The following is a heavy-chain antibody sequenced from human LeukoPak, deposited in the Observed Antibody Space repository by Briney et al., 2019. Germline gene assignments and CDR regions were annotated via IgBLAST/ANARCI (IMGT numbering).Heavy chain of an antibody. CDR2: IYYSGST. CDR3: AGTSQTYYDVLTGHYNVIFDY. CDR1: GGSISSYY. Sequence: PSETLSLTCTVSGGSISSYYWSWIRQPPGKGLEWIGYIYYSGSTNYNPSLKSRVTISVDTSKNQFSLKLSSVTAADTAVYYCAGTSQTYYDVLTGHYNVIFDYWGQGTLVTVSS. V-gene: IGHV4-59*08. D-gene: IGHD3-9*01. J-gene: IGHJ4*02.